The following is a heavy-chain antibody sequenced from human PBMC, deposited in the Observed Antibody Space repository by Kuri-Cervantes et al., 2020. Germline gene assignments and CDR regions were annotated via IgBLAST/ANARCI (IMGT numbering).Heavy chain of an antibody. CDR1: GGTFSSYA. Sequence: SVKVSCKASGGTFSSYAISWVRQAPGQGLEWMGGIIPIFGTANYAQKFQGRVTITADKSTSTAYMELSSLRSEDTAVYYRAKSYVPAGNNLGYFDYWGQGTLVTVSS. CDR2: IIPIFGTA. D-gene: IGHD2-2*01. V-gene: IGHV1-69*06. J-gene: IGHJ4*02. CDR3: AKSYVPAGNNLGYFDY.